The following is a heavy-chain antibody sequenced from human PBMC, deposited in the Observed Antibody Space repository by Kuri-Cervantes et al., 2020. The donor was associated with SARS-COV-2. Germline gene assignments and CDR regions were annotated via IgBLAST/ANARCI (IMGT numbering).Heavy chain of an antibody. Sequence: GGSLRLSCAASGFTFTTYTMNWVRQAPGRGLEWVAVIWYDGSNKYYVVSVKGRFTISRDNSKNSLYLQMNSLRDEDTAVYYCARESSIAAREWFYYYYGMDVWGQGTTVTVSS. CDR3: ARESSIAAREWFYYYYGMDV. CDR2: IWYDGSNK. D-gene: IGHD6-6*01. CDR1: GFTFTTYT. V-gene: IGHV3-33*08. J-gene: IGHJ6*02.